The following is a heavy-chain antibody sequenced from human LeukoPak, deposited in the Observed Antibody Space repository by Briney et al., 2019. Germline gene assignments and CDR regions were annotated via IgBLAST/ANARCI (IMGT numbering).Heavy chain of an antibody. J-gene: IGHJ4*02. D-gene: IGHD3-22*01. V-gene: IGHV3-23*01. CDR1: GFTFRRYG. Sequence: PGGSLRLSCAASGFTFRRYGMTWVRQAPGKGLDWVSSVSDSGRNTCYADSVKGRFTISRDNSRNTLYLQMNSLRAEDTAVYYCAREYHDSSGYLDYWGQGTLVTVSS. CDR2: VSDSGRNT. CDR3: AREYHDSSGYLDY.